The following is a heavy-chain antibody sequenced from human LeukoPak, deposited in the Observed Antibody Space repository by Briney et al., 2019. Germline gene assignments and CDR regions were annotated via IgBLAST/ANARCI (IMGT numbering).Heavy chain of an antibody. CDR2: ISGSGGST. Sequence: GGSLRLSCAASGFTFSSYAMSWVRQAPGRGLEWVSAISGSGGSTYYADSVKGRFTISRDNSKNTLYLQMNSLRAEDTAVYYCAKYISGWSRRFDYWGQGTLVTVSS. V-gene: IGHV3-23*01. J-gene: IGHJ4*02. D-gene: IGHD6-19*01. CDR1: GFTFSSYA. CDR3: AKYISGWSRRFDY.